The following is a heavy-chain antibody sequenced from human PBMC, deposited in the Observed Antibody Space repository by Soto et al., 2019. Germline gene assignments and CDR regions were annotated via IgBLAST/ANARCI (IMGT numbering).Heavy chain of an antibody. V-gene: IGHV3-33*01. D-gene: IGHD4-17*01. Sequence: QVQLVESGGGVVQPGRSLRLSCAASGFTFSSYGMHWVRQAPGKGLEWVAVIWYDGSNKYYADSVKGRFTISRDNSKYTLYLQMNSLRAEDTGVYYCARASYGDFDYWGQGTLVTVSS. J-gene: IGHJ4*02. CDR2: IWYDGSNK. CDR1: GFTFSSYG. CDR3: ARASYGDFDY.